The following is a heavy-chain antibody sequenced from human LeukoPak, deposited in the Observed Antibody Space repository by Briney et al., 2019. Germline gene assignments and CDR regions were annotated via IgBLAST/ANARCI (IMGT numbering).Heavy chain of an antibody. CDR2: IYTSGST. CDR3: ARASGSCSGGSCYPDAFDI. J-gene: IGHJ3*02. Sequence: SQTLSLTCTVSGGSISSGSYYWSWIRQPAGKGREWIGRIYTSGSTNYNPSLKKRVIISVDTSKNQFSLKLSSVAAADKAVYYCARASGSCSGGSCYPDAFDIWGQGTMVTVSS. D-gene: IGHD2-15*01. CDR1: GGSISSGSYY. V-gene: IGHV4-61*02.